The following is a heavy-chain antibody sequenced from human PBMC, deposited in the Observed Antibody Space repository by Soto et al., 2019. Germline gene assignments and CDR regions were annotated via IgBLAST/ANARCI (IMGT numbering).Heavy chain of an antibody. CDR1: GTSISYGGFS. J-gene: IGHJ4*02. CDR3: ARGGGYDSFDY. Sequence: SETLSLTCTVSGTSISYGGFSWSWIRQSPGKGLEWIGYISHLESTYFHPSFKSRLTMSIDRTRNQFSLKLSSVTAADMAVYYCARGGGYDSFDYWGQGVLVTVSS. CDR2: ISHLEST. V-gene: IGHV4-30-2*06. D-gene: IGHD5-12*01.